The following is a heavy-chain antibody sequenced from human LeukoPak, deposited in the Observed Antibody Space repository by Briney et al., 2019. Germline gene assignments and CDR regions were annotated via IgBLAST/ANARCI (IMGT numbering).Heavy chain of an antibody. CDR2: ISSSSSYI. CDR3: ARDQGEWGYSYGRRGGYYYFYYMDV. V-gene: IGHV3-21*01. D-gene: IGHD5-18*01. J-gene: IGHJ6*03. CDR1: GFTFSSYS. Sequence: GGSLRLSCAASGFTFSSYSMNWVRQAPGKGLEWVSSISSSSSYIYYADSVKGRFTISRDNAKNSLFLQMNSLRAEDTAVYYCARDQGEWGYSYGRRGGYYYFYYMDVWGKGTTVTISS.